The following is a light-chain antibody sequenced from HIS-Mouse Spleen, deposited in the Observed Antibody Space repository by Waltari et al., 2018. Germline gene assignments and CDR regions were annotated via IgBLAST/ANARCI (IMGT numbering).Light chain of an antibody. Sequence: YELTQPPSGSVSPGQTARITCPGDPLPKKYAYWYQQKSGQAPVLVIYEDSKRPSGIPERFSGSSSGTMATLTISGAQVEDEADYYCYSTDSSGNHRVFGGGTKLTV. CDR2: EDS. J-gene: IGLJ2*01. CDR1: PLPKKY. CDR3: YSTDSSGNHRV. V-gene: IGLV3-10*01.